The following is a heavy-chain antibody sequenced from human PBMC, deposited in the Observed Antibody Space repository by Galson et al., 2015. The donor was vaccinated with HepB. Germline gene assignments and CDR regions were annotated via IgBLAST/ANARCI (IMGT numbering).Heavy chain of an antibody. Sequence: SLRLSCAASGFTFSSYSMNWVRQAPGKGLEWVSSISSSSSYIYYADSVKGRFTISRDNAKNSLYLQMNSLRAEDTAVYYCATTVTLTEYFQHWGQGTLVTVSS. CDR1: GFTFSSYS. D-gene: IGHD4-17*01. V-gene: IGHV3-21*01. CDR2: ISSSSSYI. J-gene: IGHJ1*01. CDR3: ATTVTLTEYFQH.